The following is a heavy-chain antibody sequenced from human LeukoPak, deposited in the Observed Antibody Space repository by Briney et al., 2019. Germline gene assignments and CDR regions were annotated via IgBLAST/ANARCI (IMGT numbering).Heavy chain of an antibody. Sequence: ASVNVSCKASGYTFTGYYMHWVRQAPGQGLEWMGWINPNSGGTNYAQKFQGRVTVTRDTSISTAYMELSRLRSDDTAVYYCARGTEGPGIGGWFDPWGQGTLVTVSS. J-gene: IGHJ5*02. D-gene: IGHD3-3*01. CDR1: GYTFTGYY. V-gene: IGHV1-2*02. CDR3: ARGTEGPGIGGWFDP. CDR2: INPNSGGT.